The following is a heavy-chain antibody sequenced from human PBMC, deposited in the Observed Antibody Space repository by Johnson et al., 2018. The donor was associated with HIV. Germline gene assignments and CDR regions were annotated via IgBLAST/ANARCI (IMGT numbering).Heavy chain of an antibody. J-gene: IGHJ3*02. CDR1: GFTFSSYG. CDR2: VTGTGGDT. V-gene: IGHV3-23*04. Sequence: VQLVESGGGLVQPGGSLRLSCAASGFTFSSYGMSWVRQAPGKGLEWVSGVTGTGGDTYYADSVKGRFTISRDNSKNTLYLQMNSMRAEDTAVSYCATGPRSSSWYCHAFAIWGQGTMVTVSS. CDR3: ATGPRSSSWYCHAFAI. D-gene: IGHD6-13*01.